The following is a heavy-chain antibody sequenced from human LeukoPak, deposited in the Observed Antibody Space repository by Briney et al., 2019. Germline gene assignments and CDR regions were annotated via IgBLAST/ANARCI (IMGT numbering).Heavy chain of an antibody. V-gene: IGHV3-30*02. Sequence: GGSLRLSCAASGFTFSSYGMHWVRQAPGKGLEWVAFIRYDGSNKYYADSVKGRFTISRDNSKNTLYLQMNSLRAEDTAVYYCAKDIIASEAAAFDIWGQGTMVTVSS. J-gene: IGHJ3*02. CDR1: GFTFSSYG. CDR3: AKDIIASEAAAFDI. CDR2: IRYDGSNK. D-gene: IGHD2-21*01.